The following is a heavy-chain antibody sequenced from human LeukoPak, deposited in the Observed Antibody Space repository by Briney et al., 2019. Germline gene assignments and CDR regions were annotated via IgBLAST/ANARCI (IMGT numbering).Heavy chain of an antibody. CDR2: IIPILGIA. Sequence: SVKVSCKASGGTFSSYAISWVRQAPGQGLEWMGRIIPILGIANYAQKFQGRVTITADESTSTAYMELSSLRSEDTAVYYCARARGEYQLLSYFDYWGQGTLVTVSS. J-gene: IGHJ4*02. CDR3: ARARGEYQLLSYFDY. D-gene: IGHD2-2*01. V-gene: IGHV1-69*04. CDR1: GGTFSSYA.